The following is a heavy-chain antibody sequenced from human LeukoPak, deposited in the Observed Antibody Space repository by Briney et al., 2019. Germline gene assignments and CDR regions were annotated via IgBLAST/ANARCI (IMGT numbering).Heavy chain of an antibody. V-gene: IGHV3-7*03. CDR1: GFIFTDYW. J-gene: IGHJ1*01. CDR2: IKYDGIDK. D-gene: IGHD6-13*01. CDR3: AKHVGSSWYDEYFQH. Sequence: PGGSLRLSCAASGFIFTDYWMNWVRQAPGKGLEWVAMIKYDGIDKKYLDSVKGRFTISRDNAKNSLYLEMNSLRAEDTAVYYCAKHVGSSWYDEYFQHWGQGTLVTVSS.